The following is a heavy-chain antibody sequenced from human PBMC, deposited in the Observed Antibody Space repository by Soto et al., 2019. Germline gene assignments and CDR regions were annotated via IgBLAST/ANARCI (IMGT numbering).Heavy chain of an antibody. CDR1: GYTFTGYY. Sequence: ASVKVSCKASGYTFTGYYMHWVRQAPGQGLEWMGWINPNSGGTNYAQKFQGRVTMTRDTSISTAYMELSRLRSDDTAVYYCARTGHYYYYGMDVWRQGTTVTVSS. J-gene: IGHJ6*02. CDR3: ARTGHYYYYGMDV. V-gene: IGHV1-2*02. CDR2: INPNSGGT.